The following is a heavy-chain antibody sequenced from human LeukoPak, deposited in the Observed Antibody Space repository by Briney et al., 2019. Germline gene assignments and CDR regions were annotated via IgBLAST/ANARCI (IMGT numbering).Heavy chain of an antibody. V-gene: IGHV4-39*02. CDR1: GGSINSRSYY. CDR3: ARDRSSWGYYFDY. Sequence: SETLSLTCSVSGGSINSRSYYWGWIRQPPGKGLEWIGSIYYSGSTFYNPSLKSRVAVSLDTSKNQFSLKLSSVTAADTAVYYCARDRSSWGYYFDYWGQGTLVTVSS. D-gene: IGHD2-2*01. J-gene: IGHJ4*02. CDR2: IYYSGST.